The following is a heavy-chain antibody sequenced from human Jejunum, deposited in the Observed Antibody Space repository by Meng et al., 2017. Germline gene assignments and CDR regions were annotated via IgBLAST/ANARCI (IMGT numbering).Heavy chain of an antibody. V-gene: IGHV4-61*01. Sequence: QVQVQGSGPGRVRPSETLSLTCTVSGDSVSSDNYYWSWIRQPPGKGLEWIGYIYYSGSTDHNPSLKSRVTMSVDTSRNQFSLNLSSVTAADTAVYYCARVILYSGSYYFDSWGQGTLVTVSS. CDR2: IYYSGST. CDR3: ARVILYSGSYYFDS. CDR1: GDSVSSDNYY. D-gene: IGHD1-26*01. J-gene: IGHJ4*02.